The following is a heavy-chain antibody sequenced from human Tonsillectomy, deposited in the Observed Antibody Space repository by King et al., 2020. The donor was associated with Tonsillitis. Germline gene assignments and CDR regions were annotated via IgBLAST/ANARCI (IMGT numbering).Heavy chain of an antibody. CDR2: ISYDGSNK. CDR3: ARDPSKVDTAMYYFDY. V-gene: IGHV3-30*04. Sequence: VQLVESGGGVVQPGRSLRLSCAASGFTFSSYAMHWVRQAPGKGLEWGAVISYDGSNKYYADSVKGRFTISRDNSKNTLYLQMNNLRAEDTAVYYCARDPSKVDTAMYYFDYWGQGPLVTVSS. J-gene: IGHJ4*02. CDR1: GFTFSSYA. D-gene: IGHD5-18*01.